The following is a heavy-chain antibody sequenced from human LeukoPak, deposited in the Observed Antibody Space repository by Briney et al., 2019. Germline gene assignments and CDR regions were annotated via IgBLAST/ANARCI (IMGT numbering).Heavy chain of an antibody. CDR3: ARDDRLRAFDI. V-gene: IGHV1-2*06. Sequence: ASVKVSCKASGYTFTNYGITWVRQAPGQGLEWMGRINSNTGGTIYAQKFQGRVTMTRDTSISTAYMEVSRLISDDTAVYYCARDDRLRAFDIWGQGTMVLVSS. CDR2: INSNTGGT. J-gene: IGHJ3*02. CDR1: GYTFTNYG. D-gene: IGHD2-15*01.